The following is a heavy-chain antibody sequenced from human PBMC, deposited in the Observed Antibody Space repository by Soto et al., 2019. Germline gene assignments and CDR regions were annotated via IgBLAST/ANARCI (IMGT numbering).Heavy chain of an antibody. CDR3: AKQSGSGSYNNVGSGRHFDS. Sequence: QVQLVESGGGVVQPGRSLRLSFAASGFTFNSYGMHWVRQAPGKGLEWVVVISFDGGNTYYADSVKGRFTISRDNSKNTLYLQMTSLRAEDTAVYYCAKQSGSGSYNNVGSGRHFDSWGQGTLVTVSS. D-gene: IGHD3-10*01. J-gene: IGHJ4*02. CDR1: GFTFNSYG. V-gene: IGHV3-30*18. CDR2: ISFDGGNT.